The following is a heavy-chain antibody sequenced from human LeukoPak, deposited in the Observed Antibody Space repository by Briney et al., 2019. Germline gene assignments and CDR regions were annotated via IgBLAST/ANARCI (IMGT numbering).Heavy chain of an antibody. D-gene: IGHD4-17*01. CDR3: ARDLVTVTKGFDV. CDR1: GDSFSSHY. J-gene: IGHJ3*01. Sequence: PSQTLSLTCTVSGDSFSSHYWSWIRQPPGKGLERIGYISYRGYTNYNPSLKSRVTISIDTSKNQFSLKLSSVTAADTAVYYCARDLVTVTKGFDVWGQGTMVSVSS. CDR2: ISYRGYT. V-gene: IGHV4-59*11.